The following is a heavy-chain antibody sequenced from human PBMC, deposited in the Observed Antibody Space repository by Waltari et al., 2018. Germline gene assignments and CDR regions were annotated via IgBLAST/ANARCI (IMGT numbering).Heavy chain of an antibody. D-gene: IGHD6-19*01. Sequence: QVQLQESGPGLVKPSETLSLTCTVSGGSISSHYWSWIRQPPGKGLEWIGYIYYSGSTTYNPSLKSRVTISVDTSKNQFSLKLSSVTAADTAVYYCARVGAVAGWYYFDYWGQGTLVTVSS. CDR3: ARVGAVAGWYYFDY. V-gene: IGHV4-59*11. CDR2: IYYSGST. J-gene: IGHJ4*02. CDR1: GGSISSHY.